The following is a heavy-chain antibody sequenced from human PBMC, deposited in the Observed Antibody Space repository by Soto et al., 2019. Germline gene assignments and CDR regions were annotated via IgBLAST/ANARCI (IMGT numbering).Heavy chain of an antibody. CDR2: IYPGDSDT. D-gene: IGHD1-26*01. V-gene: IGHV5-51*01. CDR1: GYNFSSSW. Sequence: GESLKISCKGSGYNFSSSWIGWVRQVPGKGLEWMGIIYPGDSDTRYSPSFQGQVTISADKSISTAYLQWSSLKASDTAMYYCARPALVGATNAYYYYGMDVWGQGTTVVVSS. CDR3: ARPALVGATNAYYYYGMDV. J-gene: IGHJ6*02.